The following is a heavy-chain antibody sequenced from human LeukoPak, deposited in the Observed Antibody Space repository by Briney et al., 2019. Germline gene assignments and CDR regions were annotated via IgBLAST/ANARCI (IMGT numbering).Heavy chain of an antibody. Sequence: GGSLRLSCAASGFTFSSYSMNWVRQAPGKGLEWVSSISSSSSYIYYADSVKGRFTISRDNAKNSLYLQINSLRAEDTAVYYCARERGYCSGGSCYKGKGAFDIWGQGTMVTVSS. D-gene: IGHD2-15*01. J-gene: IGHJ3*02. CDR3: ARERGYCSGGSCYKGKGAFDI. CDR2: ISSSSSYI. V-gene: IGHV3-21*01. CDR1: GFTFSSYS.